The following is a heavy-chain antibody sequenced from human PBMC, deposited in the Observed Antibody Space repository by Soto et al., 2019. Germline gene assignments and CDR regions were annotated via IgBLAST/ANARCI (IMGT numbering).Heavy chain of an antibody. Sequence: EVQLLESGGDLVQPGGSLRLSCAASGFTFSNYAMSWVRQAPGQGLEWVSTISGGGGSAYFADSVKGRFIISRDNSKNMVNLQMKRLRGEDTAVYYCAKGGCSGGSCYSFDLWGHGTLVTVSS. D-gene: IGHD2-15*01. V-gene: IGHV3-23*01. CDR1: GFTFSNYA. CDR3: AKGGCSGGSCYSFDL. J-gene: IGHJ4*01. CDR2: ISGGGGSA.